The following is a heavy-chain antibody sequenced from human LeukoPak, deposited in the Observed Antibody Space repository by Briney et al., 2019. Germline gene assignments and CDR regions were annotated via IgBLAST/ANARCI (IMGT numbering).Heavy chain of an antibody. V-gene: IGHV3-23*01. CDR2: MSGSGGST. CDR1: GFTLSSYA. CDR3: AKGLGSFLGYCSGGSCYGFDY. D-gene: IGHD2-15*01. J-gene: IGHJ4*02. Sequence: GGSLRLSCAASGFTLSSYAMSWVRQAPGKGLEWVSVMSGSGGSTYYADSVKGRFTITRDNSKNTPYLQMNSLRAEDTAAYYCAKGLGSFLGYCSGGSCYGFDYWGQGTLVTVSS.